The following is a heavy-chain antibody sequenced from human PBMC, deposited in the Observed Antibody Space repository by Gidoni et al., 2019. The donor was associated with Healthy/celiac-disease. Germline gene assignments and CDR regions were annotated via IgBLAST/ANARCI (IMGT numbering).Heavy chain of an antibody. CDR2: MNPNSGNT. CDR1: GYTFTSYD. J-gene: IGHJ5*02. CDR3: ARGPITMIVVGDNWFDP. V-gene: IGHV1-8*01. Sequence: QVQLVQSGAEVKKPGASVKVSCQASGYTFTSYDINWVRQATGQGLEWMGWMNPNSGNTGYAQKFQGRVTMTRNTSISTAYMELSSLRSEDTAVYYCARGPITMIVVGDNWFDPWGQGTLVTVSS. D-gene: IGHD3-22*01.